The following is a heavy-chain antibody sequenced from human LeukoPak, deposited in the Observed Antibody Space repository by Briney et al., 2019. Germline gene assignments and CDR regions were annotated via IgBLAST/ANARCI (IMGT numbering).Heavy chain of an antibody. CDR3: ARLLYDRSGYYYFDY. D-gene: IGHD3-22*01. J-gene: IGHJ4*02. V-gene: IGHV4-39*01. CDR1: RGSNTSTSHY. CDR2: IYYSGSI. Sequence: SETLSLTCTVSRGSNTSTSHYWGWIRQPPGKGLEWIGSIYYSGSIYYNPSLKSRVTLSVDTSKSQFSLKLSSVTAADTAVYYCARLLYDRSGYYYFDYWGQGTLVTVSS.